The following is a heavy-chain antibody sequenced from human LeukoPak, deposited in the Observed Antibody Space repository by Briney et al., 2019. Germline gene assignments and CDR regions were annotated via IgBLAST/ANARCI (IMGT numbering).Heavy chain of an antibody. J-gene: IGHJ4*02. Sequence: GGSLRLSCAASGFTFSSYSMNWVRQAPGKGLEWVSSISSSSSHIYYADSVKGRFTISRDNAKNTLYLQMNSLRAEDTAVYYCARSAVAGTFDYWGQGTLVTVSS. D-gene: IGHD6-19*01. CDR2: ISSSSSHI. V-gene: IGHV3-21*01. CDR1: GFTFSSYS. CDR3: ARSAVAGTFDY.